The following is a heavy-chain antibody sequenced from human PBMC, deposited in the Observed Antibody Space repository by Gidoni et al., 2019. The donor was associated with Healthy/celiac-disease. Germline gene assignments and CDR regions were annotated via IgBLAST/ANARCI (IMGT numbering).Heavy chain of an antibody. Sequence: EVQLVESGGGVVQPGGSRRLSGAASGFTFDDYAMHWVRQAPGKGLEWVSLISGDGGSTYYADSVKGRFTISRDNSKNSLYLQMNSLRTEDTALYYCAKDIQLEIPIWGQGTMVTVSS. J-gene: IGHJ3*02. CDR3: AKDIQLEIPI. CDR2: ISGDGGST. D-gene: IGHD1-1*01. V-gene: IGHV3-43*02. CDR1: GFTFDDYA.